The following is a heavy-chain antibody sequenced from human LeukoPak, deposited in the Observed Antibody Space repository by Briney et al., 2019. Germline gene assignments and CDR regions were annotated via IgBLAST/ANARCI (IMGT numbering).Heavy chain of an antibody. D-gene: IGHD1-26*01. V-gene: IGHV3-48*01. CDR3: AKDGGTHFDH. Sequence: GGSLRLSCAASGFTFRTSGMNWVRRAPGKGLEWVSYISSSGTTISYAQSVKGRFTITRDNAQNSLTLHMNTLRADDTAVYYCAKDGGTHFDHWGQGTLVTVSS. CDR2: ISSSGTTI. J-gene: IGHJ4*02. CDR1: GFTFRTSG.